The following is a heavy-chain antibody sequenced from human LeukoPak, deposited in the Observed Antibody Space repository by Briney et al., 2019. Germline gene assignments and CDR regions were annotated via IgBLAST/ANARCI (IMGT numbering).Heavy chain of an antibody. CDR2: IYYSGST. Sequence: SETLSLTCTVPGGSISSYYWSWIRQPPGKGLEWIGYIYYSGSTNYNPSLKSRVTISVDTSKNQFSLKLSSVTAADTAVYYCARSIAVAGTLGYYFDYWGQGTLVTVSS. J-gene: IGHJ4*02. CDR3: ARSIAVAGTLGYYFDY. V-gene: IGHV4-59*08. D-gene: IGHD6-19*01. CDR1: GGSISSYY.